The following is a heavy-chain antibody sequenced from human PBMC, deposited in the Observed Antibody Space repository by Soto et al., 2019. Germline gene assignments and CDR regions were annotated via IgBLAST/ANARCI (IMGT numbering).Heavy chain of an antibody. CDR3: AREMGYSGYDSHRIYYYYYGMDV. J-gene: IGHJ6*02. V-gene: IGHV3-74*01. CDR1: GFTFSSYW. D-gene: IGHD5-12*01. Sequence: AGSLRLSCAASGFTFSSYWMPWVRQAPGKGLVWVSRINSDGSSTSYADSVKGRFTISRDNANNTLYLQMNSLRAEHTAVYYCAREMGYSGYDSHRIYYYYYGMDVWGQGTTVTVSS. CDR2: INSDGSST.